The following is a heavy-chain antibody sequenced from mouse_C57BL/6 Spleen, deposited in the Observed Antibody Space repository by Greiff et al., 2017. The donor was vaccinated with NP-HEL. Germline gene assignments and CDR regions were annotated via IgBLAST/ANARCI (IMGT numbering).Heavy chain of an antibody. D-gene: IGHD1-1*01. CDR3: SRSPYYYGSLAY. CDR1: GYAFSSYW. Sequence: QVQLQQSGAELVKPGASVKISCKASGYAFSSYWMNWVKQRPGKGLEWIGQIYPGDGDTNYNGKFKGKATLTADKSSSPAYMQLSSLTSEDSAVYFCSRSPYYYGSLAYWGQGTLVTVSA. V-gene: IGHV1-80*01. J-gene: IGHJ3*01. CDR2: IYPGDGDT.